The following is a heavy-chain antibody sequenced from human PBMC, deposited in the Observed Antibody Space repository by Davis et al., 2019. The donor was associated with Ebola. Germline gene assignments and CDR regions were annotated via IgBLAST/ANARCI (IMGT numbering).Heavy chain of an antibody. Sequence: GGSLRLSCAASGVTGSSYSMNWVRQAPGKGLEWVGFIRSKAYGGTTEYATSVKGRFTISRDDSKSIAYLQMNSLKTEDTAVYYCTRGRGSGRDYYYGMDVWGQGTTVTVSS. V-gene: IGHV3-49*04. CDR3: TRGRGSGRDYYYGMDV. D-gene: IGHD3-10*01. CDR2: IRSKAYGGTT. CDR1: GVTGSSYS. J-gene: IGHJ6*02.